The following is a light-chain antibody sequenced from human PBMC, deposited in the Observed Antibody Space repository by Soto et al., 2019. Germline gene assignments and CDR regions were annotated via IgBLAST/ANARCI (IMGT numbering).Light chain of an antibody. CDR1: SSDIGGSKY. CDR3: SSYASSNTVV. CDR2: EVT. V-gene: IGLV2-14*01. J-gene: IGLJ2*01. Sequence: QSVLTQPASLSGSPGQSITISCAGTSSDIGGSKYVSWYQQHPGKAPKLIIYEVTYRPSGVSARFSGSKSGNTASLTVSGLQAEDEADYYCSSYASSNTVVFGGGTQLTVL.